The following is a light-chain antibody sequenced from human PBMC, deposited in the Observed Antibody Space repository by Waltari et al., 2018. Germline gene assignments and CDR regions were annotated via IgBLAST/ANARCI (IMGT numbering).Light chain of an antibody. Sequence: QSALTQPASVSGSPGQSITISCTGSSSDIGDYDYVSWYKQSPGKAPKLIIYDIGARPSGVSDRFSGSKSGNTASLTISGLQAEDESDYYCCAYTSSSSLGVFGTGTKVTVL. CDR1: SSDIGDYDY. CDR3: CAYTSSSSLGV. CDR2: DIG. J-gene: IGLJ1*01. V-gene: IGLV2-14*03.